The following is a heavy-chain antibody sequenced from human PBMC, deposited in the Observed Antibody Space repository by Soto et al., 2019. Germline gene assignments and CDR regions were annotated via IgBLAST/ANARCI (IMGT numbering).Heavy chain of an antibody. Sequence: EVQLAESGGGLVQSGGSLGLSCVASGFSFRSYWMHWVRQAPGKGLVWVARISSDGTTTTYADSANGRFTVSRDNAANTLYLQMSSLRAEDTAVYYCAREYYGVLTGYYNDYWGQGTLVTVSS. J-gene: IGHJ4*02. CDR1: GFSFRSYW. CDR2: ISSDGTTT. D-gene: IGHD3-9*01. V-gene: IGHV3-74*01. CDR3: AREYYGVLTGYYNDY.